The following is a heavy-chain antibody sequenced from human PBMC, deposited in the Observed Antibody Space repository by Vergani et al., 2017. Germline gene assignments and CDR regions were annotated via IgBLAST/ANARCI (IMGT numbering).Heavy chain of an antibody. D-gene: IGHD2-2*01. CDR3: AKGCDSTSCPYWGGAFDV. CDR1: GFTFNGYA. V-gene: IGHV3-23*01. J-gene: IGHJ3*01. Sequence: QLLESGGGLIQPGGSLRLSCAASGFTFNGYAMTWVRQAPGKGLEWVSGINNNGGSTHYADSVKGRFTISRDNSKNTLYLQMTDLRAEDTATYYCAKGCDSTSCPYWGGAFDVWGHGTMVTVSS. CDR2: INNNGGST.